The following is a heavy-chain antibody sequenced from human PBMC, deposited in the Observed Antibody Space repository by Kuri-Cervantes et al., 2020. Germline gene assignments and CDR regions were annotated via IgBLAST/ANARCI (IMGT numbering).Heavy chain of an antibody. J-gene: IGHJ4*02. Sequence: LKFCCASSGFIVSSNYMSVVRQAPGRGLEWVSVIYSGGSTYYADSVKGRFTISRDNSKSTLYLQMNILRTEDTAVYYCARVVAYYYDSRGSKYYFDYWGQGTLVTVSS. D-gene: IGHD3-22*01. V-gene: IGHV3-66*02. CDR2: IYSGGST. CDR3: ARVVAYYYDSRGSKYYFDY. CDR1: GFIVSSNY.